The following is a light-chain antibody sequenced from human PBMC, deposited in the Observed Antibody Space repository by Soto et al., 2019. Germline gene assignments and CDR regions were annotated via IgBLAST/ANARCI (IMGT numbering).Light chain of an antibody. Sequence: EIVLTQSPGTLSLSPGERATLSCRASQSVSSSYLAWYQQKPGQAPRLLIYGASSRATGIPDRFSGSGSGTDFTLTISRLEPEDFAVYYCPQYGSSPWTFGQWTKVEIK. V-gene: IGKV3-20*01. CDR2: GAS. CDR1: QSVSSSY. CDR3: PQYGSSPWT. J-gene: IGKJ1*01.